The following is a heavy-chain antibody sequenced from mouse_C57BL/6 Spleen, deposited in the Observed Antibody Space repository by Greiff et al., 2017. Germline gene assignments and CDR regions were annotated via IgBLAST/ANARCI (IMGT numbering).Heavy chain of an antibody. CDR3: ARSYDGYYGAMDY. J-gene: IGHJ4*01. V-gene: IGHV1-55*01. Sequence: VQLQQPGAELVKPGASVKMSCTASGYTFTSYRITWVQQRPGQGLEWIGTIYPGSGSSNYNEKFKGRGTLTVDTSSSTAYLQLSSLTSEDSAVYYCARSYDGYYGAMDYWGQGTSVTVSS. CDR2: IYPGSGSS. D-gene: IGHD2-3*01. CDR1: GYTFTSYR.